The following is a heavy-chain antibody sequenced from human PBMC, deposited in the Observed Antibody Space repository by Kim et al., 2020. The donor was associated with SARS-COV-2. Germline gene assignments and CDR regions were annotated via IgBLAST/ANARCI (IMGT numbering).Heavy chain of an antibody. V-gene: IGHV3-23*01. CDR1: GFTFKNYA. Sequence: GGSLRLSCAASGFTFKNYAMNWIRQAPGKGPEWVSSISDSGGSTFYAASVKGRFTISRDNSKSTLYLQMNSLRDEDSAIYYCARDISLRITMAVVVGTFAYWGQGTLVTASS. J-gene: IGHJ4*02. D-gene: IGHD3-22*01. CDR2: ISDSGGST. CDR3: ARDISLRITMAVVVGTFAY.